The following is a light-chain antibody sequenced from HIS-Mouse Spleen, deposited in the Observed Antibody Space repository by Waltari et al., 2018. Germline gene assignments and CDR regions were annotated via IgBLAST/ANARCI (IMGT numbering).Light chain of an antibody. CDR1: SSDVGGYNY. CDR2: DVS. V-gene: IGLV2-11*01. J-gene: IGLJ1*01. CDR3: CSYAGSYTGV. Sequence: QSALTQPRSVSGSPGQSVTIPCTGTSSDVGGYNYVSWYQQHPGKAPKRMIYDVSKRPSGVPDRFSGSKSGNTASLTISGLQAEDEADYYCCSYAGSYTGVFGTGTKVTVL.